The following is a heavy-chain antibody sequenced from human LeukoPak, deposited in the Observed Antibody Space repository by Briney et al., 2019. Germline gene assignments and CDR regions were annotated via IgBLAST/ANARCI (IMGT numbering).Heavy chain of an antibody. V-gene: IGHV1-46*01. J-gene: IGHJ3*02. CDR1: GFTFTNYN. Sequence: GASVKVSCEASGFTFTNYNLHWVRQAPGQRLEWMGIINPSGGSTNYAQNFQGRVTMTRDTSTSTVYMELSSLGSEDTAVYYCVRVRDGYNDAYDIWGQGTMVTVPS. CDR3: VRVRDGYNDAYDI. D-gene: IGHD5-24*01. CDR2: INPSGGST.